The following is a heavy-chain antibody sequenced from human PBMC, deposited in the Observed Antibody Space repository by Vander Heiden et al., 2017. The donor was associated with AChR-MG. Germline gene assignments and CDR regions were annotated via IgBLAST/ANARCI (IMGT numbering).Heavy chain of an antibody. CDR1: GYTFTGYY. V-gene: IGHV1-2*02. CDR2: INPNSGGT. CDR3: ARVRYYGMDV. J-gene: IGHJ6*02. Sequence: QVQLVQSGAEVTKPGASVKVSCKAPGYTFTGYYMHWVRQAPGKGLEWMGWINPNSGGTNDAQKFQGRVTMTRDTSISTAYMELSRLRSDDTAVYYCARVRYYGMDVWGQGTTVTVSS.